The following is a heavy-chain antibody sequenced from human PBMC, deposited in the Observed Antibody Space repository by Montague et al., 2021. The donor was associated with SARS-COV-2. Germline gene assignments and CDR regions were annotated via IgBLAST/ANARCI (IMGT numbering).Heavy chain of an antibody. V-gene: IGHV4-59*08. Sequence: SDTLSLTRTVSGGSISSYYWSWIRQPPGKGLEWIGYIYYSGSTNXNPSLKSRVTTSVDTSKNQSSLKLSSVTAADTAVYYCARLGLQLLGGHYFDYWGQGTLVTVSS. CDR1: GGSISSYY. J-gene: IGHJ4*02. CDR2: IYYSGST. D-gene: IGHD5-24*01. CDR3: ARLGLQLLGGHYFDY.